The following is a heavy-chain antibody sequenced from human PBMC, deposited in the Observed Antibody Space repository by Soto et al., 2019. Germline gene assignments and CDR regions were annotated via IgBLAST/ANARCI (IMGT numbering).Heavy chain of an antibody. CDR2: VYYNGNT. CDR1: GGSIRSGSNY. D-gene: IGHD3-10*01. V-gene: IGHV4-39*01. CDR3: VRQTIVRGVLSWFDP. J-gene: IGHJ5*02. Sequence: QLQLQASGPRLVKPSETLSLICSVSGGSIRSGSNYWAWIRQPPGKGLEWIGTVYYNGNTYYNASLKSRVTISADTSKNQFSLNLSSVSAADTAVYYCVRQTIVRGVLSWFDPWGQGTLVTVSS.